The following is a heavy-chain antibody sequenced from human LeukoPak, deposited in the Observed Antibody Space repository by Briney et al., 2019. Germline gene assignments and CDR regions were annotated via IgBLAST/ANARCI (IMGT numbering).Heavy chain of an antibody. CDR1: GGSISSYY. V-gene: IGHV4-59*12. CDR2: IYYSGST. CDR3: ARGLGYYYMDV. Sequence: PSETLSLTCTVSGGSISSYYWSWIRQPPGKGLEWIGYIYYSGSTNYNPPLKSRVTISVDTSKNQFSLKLSSVTAADTAVYYCARGLGYYYMDVWGKGTTVTVSS. J-gene: IGHJ6*03.